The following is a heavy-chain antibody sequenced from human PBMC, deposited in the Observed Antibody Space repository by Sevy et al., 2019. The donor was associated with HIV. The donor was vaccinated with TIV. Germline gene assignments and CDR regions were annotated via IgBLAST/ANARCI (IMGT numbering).Heavy chain of an antibody. CDR1: GFTFSSYA. J-gene: IGHJ6*03. V-gene: IGHV3-23*01. CDR2: ISGSGGST. CDR3: AKRYTYYYDSSGYYLDYYYYYYMDV. D-gene: IGHD3-22*01. Sequence: GGSLRLSCAASGFTFSSYAMSWGRQAPGKGLEWVSAISGSGGSTYYADSVKGRFTISRDNSKNTLYLQMNSLRAEDTAVYYCAKRYTYYYDSSGYYLDYYYYYYMDVWGKGTTVTVSS.